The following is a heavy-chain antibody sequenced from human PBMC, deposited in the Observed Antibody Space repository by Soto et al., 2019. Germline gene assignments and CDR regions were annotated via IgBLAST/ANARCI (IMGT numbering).Heavy chain of an antibody. CDR3: ARGGSSWYNYYYGMDV. J-gene: IGHJ6*02. CDR1: GYTFTSYD. CDR2: MNPNSGNT. D-gene: IGHD6-13*01. V-gene: IGHV1-8*01. Sequence: SVKVYCKASGYTFTSYDINWVRQATGQGLEWMGWMNPNSGNTGYAQKFQGRVTMTRNTSISTAYMELSSLRSEDTAVYYCARGGSSWYNYYYGMDVWGQGTTVTVSS.